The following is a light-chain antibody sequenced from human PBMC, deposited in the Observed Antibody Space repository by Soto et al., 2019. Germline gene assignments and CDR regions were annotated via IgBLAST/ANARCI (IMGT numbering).Light chain of an antibody. V-gene: IGKV3-20*01. J-gene: IGKJ1*01. CDR2: AAS. Sequence: EIVLTQSPGTLSLSPGERATLSCRASQSVRNNYLAWYQQRPGQAPRLLIYAASSRATGIPDRFSSSGSGTDFTLTISRLEPEDFAVYYCQQYNNWPPGAFGQGTKVDIK. CDR3: QQYNNWPPGA. CDR1: QSVRNNY.